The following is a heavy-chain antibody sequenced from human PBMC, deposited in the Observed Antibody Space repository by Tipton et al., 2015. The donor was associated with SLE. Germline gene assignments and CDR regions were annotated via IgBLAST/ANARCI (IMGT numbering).Heavy chain of an antibody. Sequence: TLSLTCTVFGGSISSHYWSWIRQPPGKGLEWIGYFYYSGSTNYNPSLKSRVTMSVDTSKNQFSLKVTSVTAADTAVYYCARWRGYGPSFDYWGQGTLVTVSS. CDR2: FYYSGST. CDR3: ARWRGYGPSFDY. V-gene: IGHV4-59*11. D-gene: IGHD5-18*01. J-gene: IGHJ4*02. CDR1: GGSISSHY.